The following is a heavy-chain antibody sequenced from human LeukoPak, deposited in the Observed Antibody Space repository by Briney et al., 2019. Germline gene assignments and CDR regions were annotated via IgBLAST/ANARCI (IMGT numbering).Heavy chain of an antibody. Sequence: TGGSLRLSCAASGFTVSSNYMSWVRQAPGKELEWVSVIYSGGSTYYADSVRGRFTISRDNSKNTLYLQMNSLRAEDTAVYYCARSLTVTTGYYYYMDVWGKGTTVTVSS. J-gene: IGHJ6*03. D-gene: IGHD4-17*01. CDR1: GFTVSSNY. V-gene: IGHV3-53*01. CDR3: ARSLTVTTGYYYYMDV. CDR2: IYSGGST.